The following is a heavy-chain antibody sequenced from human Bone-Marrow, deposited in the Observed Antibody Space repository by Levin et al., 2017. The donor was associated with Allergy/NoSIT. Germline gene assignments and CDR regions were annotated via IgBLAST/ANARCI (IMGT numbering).Heavy chain of an antibody. CDR2: ISSSGSTI. CDR1: GFTFSSYE. J-gene: IGHJ4*02. CDR3: ARDARGLWEYDYIWGSYHTPPPPYYFDY. D-gene: IGHD3-16*02. V-gene: IGHV3-48*03. Sequence: GESLKISCAASGFTFSSYEMNWVRQAPGKGLEWVSYISSSGSTIYYADSVKGRFTISRDNAKNSLYLQMNSLRAEDTAVYYCARDARGLWEYDYIWGSYHTPPPPYYFDYWGQGTLVTVSS.